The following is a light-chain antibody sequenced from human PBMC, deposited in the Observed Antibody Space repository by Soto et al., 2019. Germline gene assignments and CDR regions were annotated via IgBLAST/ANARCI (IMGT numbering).Light chain of an antibody. CDR2: KAS. J-gene: IGKJ1*01. Sequence: DVQLTQSPSTLSASVGDRVTITCRASQSVSSWVAWYQAKPGKAPNLLIYKASTLESGVPSRFSGSGSGTEFTLTISSLQPDDFATYCCQQYRSYSWTFGQGTKVEI. V-gene: IGKV1-5*03. CDR1: QSVSSW. CDR3: QQYRSYSWT.